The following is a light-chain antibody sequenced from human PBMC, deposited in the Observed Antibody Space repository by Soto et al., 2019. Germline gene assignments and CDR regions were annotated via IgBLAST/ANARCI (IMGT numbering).Light chain of an antibody. CDR1: SSDVGGYNY. V-gene: IGLV2-8*01. CDR2: EVN. Sequence: QSALTQPPSASGSPGQSVTISCTGTSSDVGGYNYVSWYQKHPGKVPKLMVYEVNKRHSGVPDRFSGSKSGHTASLTVSGLQAEDEADYYCTSYAGGNNVFGTGTKVTVL. CDR3: TSYAGGNNV. J-gene: IGLJ1*01.